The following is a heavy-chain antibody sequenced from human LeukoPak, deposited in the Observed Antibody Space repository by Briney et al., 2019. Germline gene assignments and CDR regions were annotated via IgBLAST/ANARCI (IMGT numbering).Heavy chain of an antibody. J-gene: IGHJ4*02. CDR1: GFTFSSYG. V-gene: IGHV3-30*18. Sequence: GGSLRLSCAASGFTFSSYGMHWVRQAPGKGLEWVAVISYDGSNKHYADSVKGRFTISRNNSKNTLYLQMNSLRAEDTAVYYCAKEAYFDYWGQGTLVTVSS. CDR3: AKEAYFDY. CDR2: ISYDGSNK.